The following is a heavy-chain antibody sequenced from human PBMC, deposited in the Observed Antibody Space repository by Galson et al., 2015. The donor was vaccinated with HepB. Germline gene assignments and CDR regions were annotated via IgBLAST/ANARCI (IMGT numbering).Heavy chain of an antibody. D-gene: IGHD6-19*01. CDR2: ISSSSSYI. CDR3: TREGVSSNGWYGGY. V-gene: IGHV3-21*04. CDR1: GFTFSSYS. Sequence: SLRLSCAASGFTFSSYSMNWVRQAPGKGLEWVSSISSSSSYIYYADSVKGRFTISRDNPKSTVYLQMNSLRVGDTAVYYCTREGVSSNGWYGGYWGQGTLVTVSS. J-gene: IGHJ4*02.